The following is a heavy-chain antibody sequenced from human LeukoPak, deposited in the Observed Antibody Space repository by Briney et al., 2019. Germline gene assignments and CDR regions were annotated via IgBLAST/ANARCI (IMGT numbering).Heavy chain of an antibody. V-gene: IGHV4-59*08. CDR2: VYYSGRT. D-gene: IGHD3-22*01. CDR3: ARHMTVTYDAFDI. J-gene: IGHJ3*02. CDR1: GGSTTGYF. Sequence: SQTLSLTCTVSGGSTTGYFWTWIRQPPGKGLEWIGYVYYSGRTSYNPSLKSRVTISVDTSKNQFSLKLSSVTAADTAVYHCARHMTVTYDAFDIWGQGTMVTVSS.